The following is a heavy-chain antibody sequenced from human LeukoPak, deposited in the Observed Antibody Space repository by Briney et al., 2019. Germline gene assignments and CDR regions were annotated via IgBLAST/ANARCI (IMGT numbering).Heavy chain of an antibody. CDR1: GYTFTSYY. CDR3: ARGDLTYYYDSSGPNGY. CDR2: INPSGGST. Sequence: ASVKVSCKASGYTFTSYYMHWVRQAPGQGLEWMGIINPSGGSTSYAQKFHGRVTMTRDTSTSTVYMELSSLRSEDTAVYYCARGDLTYYYDSSGPNGYWGQGTLVTVSS. D-gene: IGHD3-22*01. V-gene: IGHV1-46*01. J-gene: IGHJ4*02.